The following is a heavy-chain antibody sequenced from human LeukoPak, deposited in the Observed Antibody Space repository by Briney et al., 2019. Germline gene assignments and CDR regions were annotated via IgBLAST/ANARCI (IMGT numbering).Heavy chain of an antibody. V-gene: IGHV4-39*07. CDR2: IYYGGST. J-gene: IGHJ5*02. CDR1: GGSIGSGTYY. Sequence: TSETLSLTCTVSGGSIGSGTYYWGWIRQSPGKGLEWIGSIYYGGSTNYNPSLKSRVTISVDTSKNQFSLKLSSVTAADTAVYYCARVGNPLVTVFAWFDPWGQGTLVTVSS. D-gene: IGHD3-3*01. CDR3: ARVGNPLVTVFAWFDP.